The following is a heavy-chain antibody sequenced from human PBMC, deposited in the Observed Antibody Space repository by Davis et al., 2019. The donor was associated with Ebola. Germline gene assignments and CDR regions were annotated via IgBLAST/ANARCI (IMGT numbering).Heavy chain of an antibody. J-gene: IGHJ4*02. CDR1: GFTFSSYW. D-gene: IGHD3-3*01. Sequence: PGGSLRLSCAASGFTFSSYWMNWVRQAPGKGLEWVATIKQDGSEKYYVDSVKGRFTISRDNAKNSLYLQMNSLRAEDTAVYYCARDPDADFWSGPFDYWGQGTLVTVSS. CDR3: ARDPDADFWSGPFDY. V-gene: IGHV3-7*01. CDR2: IKQDGSEK.